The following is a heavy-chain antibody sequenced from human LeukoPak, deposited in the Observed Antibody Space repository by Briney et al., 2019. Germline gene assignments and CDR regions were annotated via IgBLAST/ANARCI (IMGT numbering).Heavy chain of an antibody. CDR1: GYTFNSYG. CDR2: ISAYNGNT. D-gene: IGHD1-26*01. V-gene: IGHV1-18*01. J-gene: IGHJ4*02. Sequence: ASVKVSCKASGYTFNSYGITWVRQAPGQGLEWMGWISAYNGNTNYAQRLQGRVTMTTDTSTSTAYMELRSLRPDDTAVYYCARDRGWELPYYVDYWGQGTLVTVSS. CDR3: ARDRGWELPYYVDY.